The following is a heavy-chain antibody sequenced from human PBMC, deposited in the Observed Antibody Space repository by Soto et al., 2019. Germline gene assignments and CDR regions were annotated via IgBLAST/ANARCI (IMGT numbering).Heavy chain of an antibody. CDR1: GFTFDDYA. Sequence: EVQLVESGGGLVQPGRSLRLSCAASGFTFDDYAMHWVRQAPGKGLEWVSGISWNSGSIGYADSVKGRFTISRDNAKNSLYLQMNSLRAEDTALYYCAKARRGGVLLWFGEKNGGDYYYGMDVWGQGTTVTVSS. V-gene: IGHV3-9*01. CDR2: ISWNSGSI. D-gene: IGHD3-10*01. J-gene: IGHJ6*02. CDR3: AKARRGGVLLWFGEKNGGDYYYGMDV.